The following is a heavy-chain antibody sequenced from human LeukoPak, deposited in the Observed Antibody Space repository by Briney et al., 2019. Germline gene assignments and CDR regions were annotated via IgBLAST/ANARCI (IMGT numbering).Heavy chain of an antibody. D-gene: IGHD1-26*01. J-gene: IGHJ4*02. Sequence: KPSETLSLTCAVYGGSFSGYYWSWIRQPPGKGLEWIGEINHSGSTNYNPFLKSRVTISVDTSKNQFSLKLSSVTAADTAVYYCARGPGGSYYFDYWGQGTLVTVSS. CDR1: GGSFSGYY. V-gene: IGHV4-34*01. CDR3: ARGPGGSYYFDY. CDR2: INHSGST.